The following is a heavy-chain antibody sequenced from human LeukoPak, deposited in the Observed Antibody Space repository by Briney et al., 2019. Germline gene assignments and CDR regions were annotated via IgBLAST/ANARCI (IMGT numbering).Heavy chain of an antibody. Sequence: GGSLRLSCAASGFTFSSSAMSWVRQAPGKGLEWVSSISSSSSYIYYADSVKGRFTISRDNAKNSLYLQMNSLRAEDTAVYYCARRMAGAFDIWGQGTMVTVSS. CDR1: GFTFSSSA. CDR2: ISSSSSYI. D-gene: IGHD5-24*01. V-gene: IGHV3-21*01. J-gene: IGHJ3*02. CDR3: ARRMAGAFDI.